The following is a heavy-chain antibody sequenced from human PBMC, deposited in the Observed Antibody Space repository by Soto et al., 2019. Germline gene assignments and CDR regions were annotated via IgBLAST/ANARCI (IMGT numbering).Heavy chain of an antibody. V-gene: IGHV3-30-3*01. CDR1: GFTFSSYA. J-gene: IGHJ6*02. CDR2: ISYDGSNK. Sequence: QVQLVESGGGVVQPGRSLRLSCAASGFTFSSYAMHWVRQAPGKGLEWVAVISYDGSNKYYADSVKGRFTISRDNSKNTXXLQMNSLRAEDTAVYYCAREGDEVALTSYYYGMDVWGQGTTVTVSS. D-gene: IGHD3-16*01. CDR3: AREGDEVALTSYYYGMDV.